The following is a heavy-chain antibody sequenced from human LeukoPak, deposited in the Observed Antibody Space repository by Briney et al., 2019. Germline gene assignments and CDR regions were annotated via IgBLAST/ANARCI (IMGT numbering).Heavy chain of an antibody. J-gene: IGHJ3*02. CDR1: GGSISSYY. D-gene: IGHD3-10*01. Sequence: SETLSLTCTVSGGSISSYYWSWIRQPPGKGLEWIGYIYSSGSTNYNPSLKSRVTISVDTSKNQFSLKLSSVTAADTAVYYCARRRGAHTANALDIWGQGTLVTVSS. V-gene: IGHV4-59*08. CDR3: ARRRGAHTANALDI. CDR2: IYSSGST.